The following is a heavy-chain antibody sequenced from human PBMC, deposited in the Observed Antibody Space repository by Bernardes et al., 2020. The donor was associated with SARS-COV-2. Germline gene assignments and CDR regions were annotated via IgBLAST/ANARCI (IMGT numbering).Heavy chain of an antibody. D-gene: IGHD2-15*01. CDR2: IRGTGATA. J-gene: IGHJ4*02. CDR3: AKSLAGYCYGSTCYWRPLDS. Sequence: GGSLRLSCAASGFTYSAYSMAWVRQAPGKGLEWASIIRGTGATAHYADSVKGRFTISRDNSNNILYLEMNSLRTEDTATYYCAKSLAGYCYGSTCYWRPLDSWGQGTLVTVSS. V-gene: IGHV3-23*01. CDR1: GFTYSAYS.